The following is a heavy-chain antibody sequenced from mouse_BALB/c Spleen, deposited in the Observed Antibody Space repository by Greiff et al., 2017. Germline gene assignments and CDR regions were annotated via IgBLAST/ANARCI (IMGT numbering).Heavy chain of an antibody. CDR3: NAYYGYERYCDV. CDR2: IDPENGDT. J-gene: IGHJ1*01. CDR1: GFNIKDYY. Sequence: EVQLQQSGAELVRSGASVKLSCTASGFNIKDYYMHWVKQRPEQGLEWIGWIDPENGDTEYAPKFQGKATMTADTSSNTAYLQLSSLTSEDTAVYYCNAYYGYERYCDVWGAGTTVTVSS. V-gene: IGHV14-4*02. D-gene: IGHD1-2*01.